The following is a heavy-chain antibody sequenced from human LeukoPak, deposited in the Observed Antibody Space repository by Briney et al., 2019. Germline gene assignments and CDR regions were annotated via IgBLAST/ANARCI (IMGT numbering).Heavy chain of an antibody. V-gene: IGHV3-21*01. CDR1: GFTFSSYI. Sequence: PGGSLRLSCAASGFTFSSYIMNWVRQAPGKGLEWVSSISSSSSYIYYADSVKGRFTISRDNAKNSLYLQMNSLRAEDTAVYYCARDRAMEVGAYYFDYWGQGTLVTVSS. J-gene: IGHJ4*02. D-gene: IGHD1-26*01. CDR2: ISSSSSYI. CDR3: ARDRAMEVGAYYFDY.